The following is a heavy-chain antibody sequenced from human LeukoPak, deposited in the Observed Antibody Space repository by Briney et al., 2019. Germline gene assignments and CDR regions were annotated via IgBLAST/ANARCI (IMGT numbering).Heavy chain of an antibody. CDR2: INHSGST. CDR3: ARSNY. CDR1: GGSFSGYY. J-gene: IGHJ4*02. V-gene: IGHV4-34*01. Sequence: PSETLSLACAVYGGSFSGYYWSWIRQPPGKGLEWIGEINHSGSTNYNPSLKSRVTISVDTSKNQFSLKLSSVTAADTAVYYCARSNYWGQGTLVTVSS.